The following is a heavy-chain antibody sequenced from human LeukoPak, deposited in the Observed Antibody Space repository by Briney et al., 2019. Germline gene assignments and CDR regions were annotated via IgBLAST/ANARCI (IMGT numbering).Heavy chain of an antibody. CDR1: GGSISSYY. D-gene: IGHD6-19*01. CDR2: IYTSGST. Sequence: SETLSLTCTVSGGSISSYYWSWIRQPAGKGLEWIGRIYTSGSTNYNPSLKSRVTMSVDTSKNQFSLKMSSVTGADTAVYYCARGRYSSGWYDYWGQGTLVTVSS. V-gene: IGHV4-4*07. J-gene: IGHJ4*02. CDR3: ARGRYSSGWYDY.